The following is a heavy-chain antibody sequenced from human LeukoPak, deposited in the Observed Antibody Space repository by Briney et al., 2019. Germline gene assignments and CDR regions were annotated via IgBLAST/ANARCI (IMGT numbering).Heavy chain of an antibody. CDR3: ARGMYYYDGSGDY. CDR2: IYYSGST. D-gene: IGHD3-22*01. Sequence: PSETLSLTCNVSGGSISSYYWSWIRQPPGKGLEWIGYIYYSGSTNYSPSLKSRVTISINASKNQFSLNLISVTAADTAVYYCARGMYYYDGSGDYWGQGIQVTVSS. V-gene: IGHV4-59*08. CDR1: GGSISSYY. J-gene: IGHJ4*02.